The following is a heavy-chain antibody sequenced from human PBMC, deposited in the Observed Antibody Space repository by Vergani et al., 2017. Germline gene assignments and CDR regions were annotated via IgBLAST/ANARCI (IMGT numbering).Heavy chain of an antibody. CDR3: AKDMYVVVVAATDY. J-gene: IGHJ4*02. D-gene: IGHD2-15*01. V-gene: IGHV3-23*01. CDR2: ISGSGGST. Sequence: EVQLLESGGGLVQPGGSLRLSCAASGFTFSSYAMSWVRQAPGKGLEWVSAISGSGGSTYYAASVKGRFTISRDKSKNTLYLQMNSLRAEDTAVYYCAKDMYVVVVAATDYWGQGTLVTVSS. CDR1: GFTFSSYA.